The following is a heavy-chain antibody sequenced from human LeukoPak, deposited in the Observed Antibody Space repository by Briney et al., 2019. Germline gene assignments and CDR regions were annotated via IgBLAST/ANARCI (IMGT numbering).Heavy chain of an antibody. Sequence: PSETLSLTCTVSGGSISSSSYYWGWIRQPPGKGLEWIGSIYYSGSTYYSPSLKSRVTISVDTSKNQFSLKLSSVTAADTAVYYCARSCSSTSCYPYYGMDVWGQGTTVTVSS. V-gene: IGHV4-39*07. CDR2: IYYSGST. J-gene: IGHJ6*02. CDR3: ARSCSSTSCYPYYGMDV. CDR1: GGSISSSSYY. D-gene: IGHD2-2*01.